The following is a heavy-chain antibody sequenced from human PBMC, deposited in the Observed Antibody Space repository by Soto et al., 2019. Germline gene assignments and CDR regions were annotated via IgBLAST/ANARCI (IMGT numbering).Heavy chain of an antibody. CDR2: LSDSGST. CDR1: GGSISGYF. J-gene: IGHJ6*02. Sequence: PSETLSLTCTVSGGSISGYFWSWIRQPPGKGLECIGYLSDSGSTDYTPSLNSRVTISVDTSKNQFSLQPSSVTAADTAVYYCARKEYGDGLDVWGQGTTVTVSS. V-gene: IGHV4-59*01. D-gene: IGHD2-2*01. CDR3: ARKEYGDGLDV.